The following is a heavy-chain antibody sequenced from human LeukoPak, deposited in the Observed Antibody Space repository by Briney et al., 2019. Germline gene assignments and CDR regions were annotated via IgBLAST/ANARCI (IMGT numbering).Heavy chain of an antibody. V-gene: IGHV4-38-2*02. CDR1: GYSISSGYY. D-gene: IGHD6-19*01. CDR3: ARGSVAGLFDY. CDR2: IYHSGST. J-gene: IGHJ4*02. Sequence: SETLSLTCTVSGYSISSGYYWGWIRQPPGKGLEWIGSIYHSGSTNYNPSLKSRVTISVDASKNHFSLKLSSVTAADTAVYYCARGSVAGLFDYWGQGTLVTVSS.